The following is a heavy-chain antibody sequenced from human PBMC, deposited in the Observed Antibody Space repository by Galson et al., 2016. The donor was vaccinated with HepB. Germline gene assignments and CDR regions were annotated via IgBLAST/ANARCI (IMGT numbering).Heavy chain of an antibody. V-gene: IGHV6-1*01. CDR2: TYHTSNWYS. CDR1: GDSVSSKSAA. Sequence: CALSGDSVSSKSAAWNWTRHSPSRGLEWLGRTYHTSNWYSDYAVSVKSRITINPDTSKNQFSLQLNSVTPEDTAVYYCARGHLVVPFSFYFDYWGQGSLVTVSS. CDR3: ARGHLVVPFSFYFDY. D-gene: IGHD2-15*01. J-gene: IGHJ4*02.